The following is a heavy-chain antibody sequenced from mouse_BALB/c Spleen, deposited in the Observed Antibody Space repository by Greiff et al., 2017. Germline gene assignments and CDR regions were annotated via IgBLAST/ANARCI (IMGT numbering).Heavy chain of an antibody. CDR3: ARVGITRGLSMDY. J-gene: IGHJ4*01. Sequence: EVQRVESGGGLVKPGGSLKLSCAASGFTFSSYAMSWVRQTPEKRLEWVASISSGGSTYYPDSVKGRFTISRDNARNILYLQMSSLRSEDTAMYYCARVGITRGLSMDYWGQGTSVTVSS. D-gene: IGHD2-4*01. CDR2: ISSGGST. V-gene: IGHV5-6-5*01. CDR1: GFTFSSYA.